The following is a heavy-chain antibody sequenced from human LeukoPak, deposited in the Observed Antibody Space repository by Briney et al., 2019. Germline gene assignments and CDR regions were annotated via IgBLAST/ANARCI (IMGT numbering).Heavy chain of an antibody. CDR3: ARASFLYCSSTTCLFDY. J-gene: IGHJ4*02. Sequence: ASVKVSCKASGYTFTDYYMHWVRQAPGQGFEWMGWINPNDGDTNYAQKFQGRVTMTRDTSISTAHMEVSRLRSDDTAVYYCARASFLYCSSTTCLFDYWGQGTLVTVSS. V-gene: IGHV1-2*02. CDR1: GYTFTDYY. D-gene: IGHD2-2*01. CDR2: INPNDGDT.